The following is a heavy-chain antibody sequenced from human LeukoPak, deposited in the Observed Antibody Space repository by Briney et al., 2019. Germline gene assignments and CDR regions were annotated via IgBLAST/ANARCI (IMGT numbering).Heavy chain of an antibody. CDR2: INPNSGDT. CDR3: ARGDYYGSSKVVAA. Sequence: GASVKVSCKASVYTFTDYYINWVRQAPGQGLEGMGWINPNSGDTNYAQKFQDRVTMTRDIPIRTAYIEENLLRSDDTAVYYCARGDYYGSSKVVAAWGQGTLVTVSS. V-gene: IGHV1-2*02. D-gene: IGHD3-10*01. J-gene: IGHJ5*02. CDR1: VYTFTDYY.